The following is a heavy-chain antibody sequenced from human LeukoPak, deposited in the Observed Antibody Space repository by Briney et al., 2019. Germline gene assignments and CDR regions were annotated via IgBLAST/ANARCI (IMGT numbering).Heavy chain of an antibody. CDR3: ARGTYSSGWYRTAEYFQH. J-gene: IGHJ1*01. D-gene: IGHD6-19*01. CDR1: GCSFSGYY. CDR2: INHSGST. Sequence: SETLCLTCAAYGCSFSGYYLSWIRQPPGKGQEWIGEINHSGSTKYNPSLKSRLITSLKTSKNQFSLKLSSVTAADTAVYYCARGTYSSGWYRTAEYFQHWGQGTLVTVSS. V-gene: IGHV4-34*01.